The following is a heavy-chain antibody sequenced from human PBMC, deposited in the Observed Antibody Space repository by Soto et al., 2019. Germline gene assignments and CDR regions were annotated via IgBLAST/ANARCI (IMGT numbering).Heavy chain of an antibody. Sequence: QVQLQESGPGLVKPSQTLSLTCTVSGGSISSGGYYWSWIRQHPGKGLEWIGYIYYSGSTYYNPSLKGRVTISVDTSKNQFSLKLSSVTAADTAVYYCARDGYYYDSSGYYSPRRFDPWGQGTLVTVSS. CDR3: ARDGYYYDSSGYYSPRRFDP. J-gene: IGHJ5*02. V-gene: IGHV4-31*03. CDR1: GGSISSGGYY. D-gene: IGHD3-22*01. CDR2: IYYSGST.